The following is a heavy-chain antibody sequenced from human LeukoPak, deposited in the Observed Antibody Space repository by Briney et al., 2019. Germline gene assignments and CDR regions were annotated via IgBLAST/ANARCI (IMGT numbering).Heavy chain of an antibody. J-gene: IGHJ6*02. D-gene: IGHD6-6*01. CDR2: IYPGDSDT. V-gene: IGHV5-51*01. CDR1: GYSFTSYW. Sequence: GESLKISCKGSGYSFTSYWIGWVRQMPGKGLEWMGIIYPGDSDTRYSPSFQGQVTISADKSISTAYLQWSSLKASDTAMYYCARQKYSRGGYYYGMDVWGQGTTVTVSS. CDR3: ARQKYSRGGYYYGMDV.